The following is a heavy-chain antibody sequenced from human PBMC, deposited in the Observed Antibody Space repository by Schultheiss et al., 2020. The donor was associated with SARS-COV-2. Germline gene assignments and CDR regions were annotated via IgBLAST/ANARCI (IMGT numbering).Heavy chain of an antibody. D-gene: IGHD1-1*01. CDR1: GFTFSSYA. CDR3: ARGGTARGAFDI. CDR2: ISGSGGST. Sequence: GGSLRLSCAASGFTFSSYAMSWVRQAPGKGLEWVSAISGSGGSTYYADSVKGRFTISRDNSKNTLYLQMNSLRAEDTAVYYCARGGTARGAFDIWGQGTMVTVSS. V-gene: IGHV3-23*01. J-gene: IGHJ3*02.